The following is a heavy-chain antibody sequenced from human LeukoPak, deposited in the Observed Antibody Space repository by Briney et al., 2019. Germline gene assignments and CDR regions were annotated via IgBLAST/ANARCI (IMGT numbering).Heavy chain of an antibody. CDR2: IYYSGST. D-gene: IGHD6-19*01. Sequence: SETLSLTCTVSGGSISSSSYYWGWIRQPPGKGLEWIGSIYYSGSTYYNPSLKSRVTISVDTSKNQFSLKLSSVTAADTAVYYCARQECSGWYYTYYFDYWGQGTLVTVSS. CDR3: ARQECSGWYYTYYFDY. V-gene: IGHV4-39*01. J-gene: IGHJ4*02. CDR1: GGSISSSSYY.